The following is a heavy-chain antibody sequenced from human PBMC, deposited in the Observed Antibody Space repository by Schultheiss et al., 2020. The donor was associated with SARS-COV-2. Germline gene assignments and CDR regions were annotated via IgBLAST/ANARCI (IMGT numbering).Heavy chain of an antibody. J-gene: IGHJ3*02. CDR1: DFTFTNYW. CDR2: IRGDGGFT. D-gene: IGHD1-20*01. Sequence: GESLKISCVASDFTFTNYWMHWVRQAPGKGLVWLSNIRGDGGFTRYADSVKGRFTISRDNAENTLYLQLNGLRVEDTAVYYCARYNYRALDIWGQGSMVTVSS. V-gene: IGHV3-74*01. CDR3: ARYNYRALDI.